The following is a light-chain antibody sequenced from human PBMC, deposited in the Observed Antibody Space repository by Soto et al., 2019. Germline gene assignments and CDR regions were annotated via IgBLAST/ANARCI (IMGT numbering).Light chain of an antibody. CDR3: QYYGSSPLT. CDR2: GAS. J-gene: IGKJ4*01. V-gene: IGKV3-20*01. Sequence: IVLTQSPGTLSLSPGERATLSCRASQSVSNNYLAWYQQKLGQAPRLLIFGASNRATGIPDRFSGSGSGTDFTLTISRLEPEDFAVYACQYYGSSPLTFGGGTRVEIK. CDR1: QSVSNNY.